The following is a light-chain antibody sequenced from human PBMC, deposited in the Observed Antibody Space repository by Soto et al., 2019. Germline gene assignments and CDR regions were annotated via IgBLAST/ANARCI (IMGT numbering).Light chain of an antibody. CDR2: GNN. V-gene: IGLV1-40*01. CDR1: SSNIGPGYD. CDR3: QSYDSSLRVVV. J-gene: IGLJ2*01. Sequence: QAVVTQPPSVSGAPGQRVTISCTGSSSNIGPGYDVHWYQQLPGTAPKVLIYGNNNRPSGVPDRFSGSKSGTSASLTITGLQAEDEGDYYCQSYDSSLRVVVFGGGTQLTVL.